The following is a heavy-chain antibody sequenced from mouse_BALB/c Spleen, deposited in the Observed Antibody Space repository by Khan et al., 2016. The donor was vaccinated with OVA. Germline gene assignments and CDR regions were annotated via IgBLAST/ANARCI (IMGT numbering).Heavy chain of an antibody. Sequence: VQLKESGPSLVKPSQTLSLTCSVTGDSITSGYWNWIRKFPGNKLEYMGYISYSGSTYYTPSLNSRISITRDTSKNQYYLQLNSVTTEDTATYYCARYDYDYDGAFAYWGQGTLVTVSA. V-gene: IGHV3-8*02. CDR1: GDSITSGY. J-gene: IGHJ3*01. CDR3: ARYDYDYDGAFAY. D-gene: IGHD2-4*01. CDR2: ISYSGST.